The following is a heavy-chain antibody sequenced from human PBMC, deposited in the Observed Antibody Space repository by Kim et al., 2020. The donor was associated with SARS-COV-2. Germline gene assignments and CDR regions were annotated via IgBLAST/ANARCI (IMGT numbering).Heavy chain of an antibody. CDR3: AGHERNRITMVRGAGVHFDY. CDR1: GGSISSSSYY. D-gene: IGHD3-10*01. V-gene: IGHV4-39*01. J-gene: IGHJ4*02. Sequence: SETLSLTCTVSGGSISSSSYYWGWIRQPPGKGLEWIGSIYYSGSTYYNPSLKSRVTISVDTSKNQFSLKLSSVTAADTAVYYCAGHERNRITMVRGAGVHFDYWGQGTLVTVSS. CDR2: IYYSGST.